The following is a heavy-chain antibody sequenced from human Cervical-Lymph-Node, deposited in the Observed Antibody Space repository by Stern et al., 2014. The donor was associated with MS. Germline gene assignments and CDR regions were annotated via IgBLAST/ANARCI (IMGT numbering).Heavy chain of an antibody. CDR2: ISVYNGYT. D-gene: IGHD6-13*01. CDR3: ARGRRGYDAFDI. Sequence: DQLVESGAEVKKPGASVKVSCKASGYTFNTYGISWVRQAPGQGLEWMGWISVYNGYTNFAQKIQGRVTMTTDTSTSTAYMELRSLRSDDTAVYYCARGRRGYDAFDIWGQGTMVTVSS. V-gene: IGHV1-18*01. CDR1: GYTFNTYG. J-gene: IGHJ3*02.